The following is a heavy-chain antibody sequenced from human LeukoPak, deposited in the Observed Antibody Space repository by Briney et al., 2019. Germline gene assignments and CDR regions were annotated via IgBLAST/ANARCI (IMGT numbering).Heavy chain of an antibody. J-gene: IGHJ5*02. Sequence: SETLSLTCTVSGGSISSYYWSWIRQPPGKGLEWIGSIYYSGSTYYNPSLKSRVTISVDTSKNQFSLKLSSVTAADTAVYYCARAQSGSWYRGWFDPWGQGTLVTVSS. D-gene: IGHD6-13*01. CDR1: GGSISSYY. CDR2: IYYSGST. CDR3: ARAQSGSWYRGWFDP. V-gene: IGHV4-59*05.